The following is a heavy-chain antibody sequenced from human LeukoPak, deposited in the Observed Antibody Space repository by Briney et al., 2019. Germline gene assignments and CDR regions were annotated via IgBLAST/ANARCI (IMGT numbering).Heavy chain of an antibody. J-gene: IGHJ4*02. CDR1: GGSISSSSYY. CDR2: IYYSGST. V-gene: IGHV4-39*07. D-gene: IGHD4-17*01. CDR3: ARGGGTWTKYGDYVTWGVDY. Sequence: SETLSLTCTVSGGSISSSSYYWGWIRQPPGKGLEWIGSIYYSGSTYYNPSLKSRVTISVDTSKNQFSLKLSFVTAADTAVYYCARGGGTWTKYGDYVTWGVDYWGQGTLVTVSS.